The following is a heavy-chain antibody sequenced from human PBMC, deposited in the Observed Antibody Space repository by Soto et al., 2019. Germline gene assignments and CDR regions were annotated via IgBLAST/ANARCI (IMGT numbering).Heavy chain of an antibody. CDR1: GFTFSNSW. V-gene: IGHV3-74*01. J-gene: IGHJ3*01. CDR3: ARGVPGHYGFDV. Sequence: EVQLVESGGGLVQPGGSLRLSCAASGFTFSNSWMHWVRQAPGKGLVWVSRIKFDGSSTNYADSGTGRFTISRANAKNTVYLQMNSLRVEDTAVYYCARGVPGHYGFDVWGQGTMVTVAS. CDR2: IKFDGSST. D-gene: IGHD1-1*01.